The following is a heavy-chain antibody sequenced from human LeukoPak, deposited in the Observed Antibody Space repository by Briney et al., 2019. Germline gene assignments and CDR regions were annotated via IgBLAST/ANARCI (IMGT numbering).Heavy chain of an antibody. D-gene: IGHD3-22*01. J-gene: IGHJ4*02. Sequence: SETLSLTCAVSSGSMTGYYWSWIRQPPGKGLEWIGYIYYTGVTNYSPSLKRRLTISLDTAMKQFSLNLRSVTAADTGMYYCARGGSGYPLDYWGQGTLVTVSS. CDR2: IYYTGVT. CDR3: ARGGSGYPLDY. V-gene: IGHV4-59*01. CDR1: SGSMTGYY.